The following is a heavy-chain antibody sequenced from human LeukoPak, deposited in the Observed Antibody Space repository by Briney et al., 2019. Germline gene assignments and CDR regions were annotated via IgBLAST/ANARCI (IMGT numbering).Heavy chain of an antibody. V-gene: IGHV4-39*07. Sequence: SETLSLTCTVSGGSISSSSYHWGWIRQPPGKGLEWIGSIYYGGSTYYNSSLKSRVTISVDTSKNQFSLRVSSVTAADTAVYYCARDAGHQLSRRNYYAMDVWGQGTTVTVSS. CDR1: GGSISSSSYH. D-gene: IGHD2-2*01. CDR3: ARDAGHQLSRRNYYAMDV. J-gene: IGHJ6*02. CDR2: IYYGGST.